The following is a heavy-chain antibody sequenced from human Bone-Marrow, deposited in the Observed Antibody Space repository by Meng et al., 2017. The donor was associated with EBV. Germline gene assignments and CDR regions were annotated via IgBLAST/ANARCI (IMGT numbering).Heavy chain of an antibody. J-gene: IGHJ4*02. CDR2: INHSVST. CDR3: ARGKSRDYIWGSYRIFDY. CDR1: GGSFSGYY. Sequence: QVDLHQWGAALLKPSEALSLTCAVYGGSFSGYYWSWIRQPPGKGLQSIGEINHSVSTNYNTSLKSRVTISVDTSKNQFALNLSSVTAADTSVYYCARGKSRDYIWGSYRIFDYWGQGTLVTVSS. D-gene: IGHD3-16*02. V-gene: IGHV4-34*01.